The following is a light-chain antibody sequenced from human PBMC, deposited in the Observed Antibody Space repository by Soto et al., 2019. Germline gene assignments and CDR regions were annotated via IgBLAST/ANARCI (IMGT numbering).Light chain of an antibody. CDR1: SSDAGGYNY. CDR3: CSYEGTYTSFV. Sequence: QSVLTQPRSVSGSPGQSVTISCTVSSSDAGGYNYVSWYQQQPGKAPKLLIYDVTIRTSGVSARFSGSKSGNTASLTISGLQAEDDADYFCCSYEGTYTSFVFGTGTKVTVL. CDR2: DVT. V-gene: IGLV2-11*01. J-gene: IGLJ1*01.